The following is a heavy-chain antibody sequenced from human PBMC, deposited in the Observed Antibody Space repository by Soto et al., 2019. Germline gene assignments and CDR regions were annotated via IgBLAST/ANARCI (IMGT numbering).Heavy chain of an antibody. D-gene: IGHD3-22*01. CDR3: ARWVVVITTYAFDI. V-gene: IGHV4-31*03. J-gene: IGHJ3*02. Sequence: QVQLQESGPGLVKPSQTLSLTCTVSGGSISSGGYYWSWIRQHPGKGLEWIGYIYYSGSTYYNPSLKSRVTISVDTSKNQFSLKLRSVTAADTAVYYCARWVVVITTYAFDIWGQGTMVTVSS. CDR1: GGSISSGGYY. CDR2: IYYSGST.